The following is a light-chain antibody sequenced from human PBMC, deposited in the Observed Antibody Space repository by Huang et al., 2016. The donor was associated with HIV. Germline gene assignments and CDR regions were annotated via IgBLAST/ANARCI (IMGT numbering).Light chain of an antibody. CDR2: GAS. J-gene: IGKJ4*02. CDR3: QQYNNWPPLT. Sequence: EVVITQSPAILSVSPGERATLSCRASQNVNTDLAWYKHNPGQAPRRLIYGASTRATGIPARFSGNGSETEFTLNISRLQSEDFASYYCQQYNNWPPLTFGGGTKVEIK. V-gene: IGKV3-15*01. CDR1: QNVNTD.